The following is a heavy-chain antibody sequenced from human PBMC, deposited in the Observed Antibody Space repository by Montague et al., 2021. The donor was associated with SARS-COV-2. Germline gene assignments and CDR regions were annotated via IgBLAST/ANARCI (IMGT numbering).Heavy chain of an antibody. CDR2: IHHGGST. CDR1: GGSFSTYS. V-gene: IGHV4-34*01. D-gene: IGHD3-10*01. J-gene: IGHJ6*03. CDR3: ARLGDGVVPSPILGVGPYYSYCYMDV. Sequence: SETLSLTCAVYGGSFSTYSWNWIRQPPGKGLEWIGEIHHGGSTNYNPSLKRRVTISADTSKNQFSLKLASVAAADTAVYYCARLGDGVVPSPILGVGPYYSYCYMDVWGQGTTVTVSS.